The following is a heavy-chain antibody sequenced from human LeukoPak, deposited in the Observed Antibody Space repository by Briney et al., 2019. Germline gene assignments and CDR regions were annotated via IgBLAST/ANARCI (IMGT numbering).Heavy chain of an antibody. Sequence: SVKVSCKASGGTFSSYAISWVRQAPGQGLEWMGGIIPIFGTANYAQKFQGRVTITADESTSTAYMELSSLRSEDTAVYCCARAINWNDVANWFDPWGQGTLVTVSS. J-gene: IGHJ5*02. V-gene: IGHV1-69*13. D-gene: IGHD1-20*01. CDR1: GGTFSSYA. CDR2: IIPIFGTA. CDR3: ARAINWNDVANWFDP.